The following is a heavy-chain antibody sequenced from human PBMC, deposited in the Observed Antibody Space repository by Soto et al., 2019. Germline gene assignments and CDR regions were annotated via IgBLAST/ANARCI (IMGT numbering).Heavy chain of an antibody. Sequence: SETLSLTCTVSGGSISSSSYYWGWIRQPPGKGLEWIGYIYYSGSTNYNPSLKSRVTISVDTSKNQFSLKLSSVTAADTAVYYCAKSPGMYYYDSSGYYHYDYWGQGTLVTVSS. CDR2: IYYSGST. CDR1: GGSISSSSYY. V-gene: IGHV4-61*05. D-gene: IGHD3-22*01. J-gene: IGHJ4*02. CDR3: AKSPGMYYYDSSGYYHYDY.